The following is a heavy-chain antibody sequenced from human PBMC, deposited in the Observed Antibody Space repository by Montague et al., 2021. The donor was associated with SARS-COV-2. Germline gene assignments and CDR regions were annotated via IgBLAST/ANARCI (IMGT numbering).Heavy chain of an antibody. CDR3: ARIWGATRGDAFDI. V-gene: IGHV2-70*01. J-gene: IGHJ3*02. D-gene: IGHD1-26*01. Sequence: PALVKPTQTLTLTCTFSGFSLSTSGMCVSWIRQPPGKALEWLAPIDWDDDKYYSTSLKTRLTISKDTSKNQVVLTMTNMDPADTATYYCARIWGATRGDAFDIGGQGTMVTVSS. CDR1: GFSLSTSGMC. CDR2: IDWDDDK.